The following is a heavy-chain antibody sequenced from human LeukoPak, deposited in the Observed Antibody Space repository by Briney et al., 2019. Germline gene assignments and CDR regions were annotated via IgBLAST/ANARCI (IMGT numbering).Heavy chain of an antibody. CDR3: ARRGVVPAARLFDY. CDR1: GGSFSGYY. D-gene: IGHD2-2*01. J-gene: IGHJ4*02. V-gene: IGHV4-34*01. Sequence: KPSETLSLTCAVYGGSFSGYYWSWIRQPPGKGLEWIGEINHSGSTNYNPSLKSRVTISVDTSKNQFSLKLSSVTAADTAVYYCARRGVVPAARLFDYWGQGTLVTVSS. CDR2: INHSGST.